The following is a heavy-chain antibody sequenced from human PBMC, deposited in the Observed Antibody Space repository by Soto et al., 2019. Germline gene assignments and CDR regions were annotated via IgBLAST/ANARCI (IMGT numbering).Heavy chain of an antibody. D-gene: IGHD2-2*01. CDR1: GYTFTSYG. V-gene: IGHV1-18*01. CDR2: ISAYNGNT. J-gene: IGHJ5*02. Sequence: ASVKVACKASGYTFTSYGISWGRQAPGQGLEWMGWISAYNGNTNYAQKLQGRVTMTTDTSTSTAYMELRSLRSDDTAVYYCARDRSCSSTSCSRPRWFDPWGQGTLVTVSS. CDR3: ARDRSCSSTSCSRPRWFDP.